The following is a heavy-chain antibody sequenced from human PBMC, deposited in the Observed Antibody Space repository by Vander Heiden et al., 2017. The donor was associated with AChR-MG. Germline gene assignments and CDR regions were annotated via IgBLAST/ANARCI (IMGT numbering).Heavy chain of an antibody. CDR1: GLPFSPYV. D-gene: IGHD3-16*01. J-gene: IGHJ4*02. CDR3: ARDADDSSMALSSDFDF. Sequence: QVQLVDSGGGVVQPGRSLGLSCAASGLPFSPYVMHGVRHPPGKGREWVALIWSDGSDKNSADSAKGRFTISRDNSKNKVYLQMNSLRAEDTAVYYCARDADDSSMALSSDFDFWGQGTLVTVSS. CDR2: IWSDGSDK. V-gene: IGHV3-33*01.